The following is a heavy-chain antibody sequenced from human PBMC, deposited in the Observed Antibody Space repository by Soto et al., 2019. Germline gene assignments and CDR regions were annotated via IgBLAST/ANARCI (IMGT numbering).Heavy chain of an antibody. CDR2: ISAYNGNT. V-gene: IGHV1-18*01. J-gene: IGHJ4*02. Sequence: QVQLVQSGAEVKKPGASVKVSCKSSGFTFSSYGFTWVRQAPGQGLEWMGWISAYNGNTLYAQKFQGRVTMTTDTSTSTVYMELRSLRSDDTALYYCARTLVDAGKPSNFDNWGQGTLVSVSS. D-gene: IGHD2-15*01. CDR1: GFTFSSYG. CDR3: ARTLVDAGKPSNFDN.